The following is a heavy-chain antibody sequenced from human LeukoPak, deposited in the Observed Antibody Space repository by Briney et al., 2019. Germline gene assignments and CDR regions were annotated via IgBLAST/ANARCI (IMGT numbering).Heavy chain of an antibody. Sequence: SETLSLTCTVSGGSISSSSYYWGWIRQPPGKGLEWIGSIYHSGSAYYNPSLKSRVTISVDTSKNQFSLKLSSVTAADTAVYYCARETTVTTNFDYWGQGTLVTVSS. CDR2: IYHSGSA. J-gene: IGHJ4*02. V-gene: IGHV4-39*07. CDR3: ARETTVTTNFDY. CDR1: GGSISSSSYY. D-gene: IGHD4-17*01.